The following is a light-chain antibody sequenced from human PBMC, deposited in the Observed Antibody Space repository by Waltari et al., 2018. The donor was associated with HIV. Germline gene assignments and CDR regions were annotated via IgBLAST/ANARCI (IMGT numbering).Light chain of an antibody. J-gene: IGLJ3*02. CDR3: AAWDDSLSGLV. CDR2: RNN. Sequence: QSVLTQPPSASGTPGQRVTISCSGSSSNIGSNYGYWYQQLPGTAPKLLIFRNNTRPSGVPDRFSGSKAGTSASLAISGLRSEDEADYYCAAWDDSLSGLVFGGGTKLTVL. V-gene: IGLV1-47*01. CDR1: SSNIGSNY.